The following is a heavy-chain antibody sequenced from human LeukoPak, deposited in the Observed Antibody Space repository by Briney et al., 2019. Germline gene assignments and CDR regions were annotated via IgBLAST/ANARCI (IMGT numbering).Heavy chain of an antibody. D-gene: IGHD6-19*01. CDR3: ARDRSIAVAGDGGYWFDP. J-gene: IGHJ5*02. Sequence: GASVKVSCKASGYTFTSYPISWVRQAPGQGLEWMGWINPNSGGTNYAQKFQGRVTMTRDTSISTAYMELSRLRSDDTAVYYCARDRSIAVAGDGGYWFDPWGQGTLVTVSS. V-gene: IGHV1-2*02. CDR1: GYTFTSYP. CDR2: INPNSGGT.